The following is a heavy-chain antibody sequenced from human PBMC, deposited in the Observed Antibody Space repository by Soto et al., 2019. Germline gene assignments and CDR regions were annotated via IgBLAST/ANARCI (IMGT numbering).Heavy chain of an antibody. D-gene: IGHD1-7*01. CDR2: INAGNGNT. J-gene: IGHJ6*02. Sequence: GSVKVSCKASGYTFTSYAMHWVRQAPGQRLEWMGWINAGNGNTKYSQKFQGRVTITRDTSASTAYMELSSLRSEDTAVYYCAAGGTLYYYYYGMDVWGQGTTVTVSS. V-gene: IGHV1-3*01. CDR3: AAGGTLYYYYYGMDV. CDR1: GYTFTSYA.